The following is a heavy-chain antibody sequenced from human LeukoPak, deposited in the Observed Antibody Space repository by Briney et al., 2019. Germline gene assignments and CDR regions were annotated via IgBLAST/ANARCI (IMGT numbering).Heavy chain of an antibody. J-gene: IGHJ4*02. Sequence: ASVKVSCKASGYTFNTYGITWVRQAPGEGPEWMGWISGSTGDTNYAQKFQGRVTMTADTSSSTAYMELRSLRLDDMAVYYCARDENYGIFFNVDYWGQGTLVTVSS. CDR2: ISGSTGDT. D-gene: IGHD4-17*01. CDR1: GYTFNTYG. CDR3: ARDENYGIFFNVDY. V-gene: IGHV1-18*03.